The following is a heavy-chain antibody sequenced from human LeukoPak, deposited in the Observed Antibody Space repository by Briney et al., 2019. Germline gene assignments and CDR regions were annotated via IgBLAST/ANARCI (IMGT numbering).Heavy chain of an antibody. CDR2: INHSGST. CDR1: GGSFSGYY. Sequence: SETLSLTCGVYGGSFSGYYWSWIRQPPGKGLEWIGEINHSGSTNYNPSLKSRVTISVDTSKNQFSLKLSSVTAADTAVYYCARETSQKGAHYMDVWGKGTTVTISS. V-gene: IGHV4-34*01. J-gene: IGHJ6*03. CDR3: ARETSQKGAHYMDV. D-gene: IGHD3-16*01.